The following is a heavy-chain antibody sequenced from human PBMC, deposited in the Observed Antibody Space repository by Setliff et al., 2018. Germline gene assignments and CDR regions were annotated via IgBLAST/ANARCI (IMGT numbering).Heavy chain of an antibody. D-gene: IGHD2-15*01. J-gene: IGHJ4*02. CDR1: GYIFTDYF. CDR3: ARWRPGRYCSCGSGSDFDY. V-gene: IGHV1-8*02. CDR2: MNPTSGNT. Sequence: ASVKVSCKASGYIFTDYFMHWVRQAPGQGLEWMGWMNPTSGNTGYAQKFKGRVTMTRNTSISTAYMELSSLRSEDTAVYYCARWRPGRYCSCGSGSDFDYWGQGILVTVAS.